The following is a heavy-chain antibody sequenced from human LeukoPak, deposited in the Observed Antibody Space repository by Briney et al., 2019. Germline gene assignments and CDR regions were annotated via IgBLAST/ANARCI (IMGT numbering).Heavy chain of an antibody. CDR2: IYPGDSDT. D-gene: IGHD5-12*01. CDR1: GYTFTSYW. V-gene: IGHV5-51*01. J-gene: IGHJ4*02. CDR3: ARRLSDYDLDY. Sequence: GESLKISCKGSGYTFTSYWIGWVRQMPGKGLEWMGIIYPGDSDTRYSPSFQGQVAISADKSISTAYLQWSSLKASDTAMYYCARRLSDYDLDYWGQGTLVTVSS.